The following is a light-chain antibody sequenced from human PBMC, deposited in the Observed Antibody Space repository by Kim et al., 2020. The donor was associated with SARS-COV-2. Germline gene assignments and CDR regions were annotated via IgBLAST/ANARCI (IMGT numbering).Light chain of an antibody. CDR2: KAC. CDR3: QQYNSYSMYT. Sequence: DIQMTQSPSTLSASVGDRVTITCRASQSISSWLTWYQQKPGKAPKLLIYKACSLESGVPSRFSGSGSGTEFTLTISSLQPDDFATYYCQQYNSYSMYTFGQGTKLEI. V-gene: IGKV1-5*03. J-gene: IGKJ2*01. CDR1: QSISSW.